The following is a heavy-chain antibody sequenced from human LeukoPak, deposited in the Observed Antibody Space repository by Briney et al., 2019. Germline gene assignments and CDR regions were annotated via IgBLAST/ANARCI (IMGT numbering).Heavy chain of an antibody. Sequence: ASVKVSCKASGYTFTSYGISWVRQAPGQGLEWMGWISAYNGNTNYAQKLQGRVTMTTDTSTSTAYMELRSLRSDDTAVYYCARDSSPYSSSWYEIWFDPWGQGTLVTVSS. CDR1: GYTFTSYG. CDR2: ISAYNGNT. J-gene: IGHJ5*02. D-gene: IGHD6-13*01. V-gene: IGHV1-18*01. CDR3: ARDSSPYSSSWYEIWFDP.